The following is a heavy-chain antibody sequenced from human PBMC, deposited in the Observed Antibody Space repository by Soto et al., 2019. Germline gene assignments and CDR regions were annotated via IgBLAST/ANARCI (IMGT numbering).Heavy chain of an antibody. V-gene: IGHV1-2*02. CDR1: GYTFTGYY. CDR2: INPNSGGT. J-gene: IGHJ4*02. CDR3: ARSKTYYYGSRSYYSPLDY. Sequence: ASVKVSCKASGYTFTGYYMHWVRQAPGQGLEWMGWINPNSGGTNYAQKFQGRVTMTRDTSISTAYMELSRLRSDDTAVYYCARSKTYYYGSRSYYSPLDYWGQGTLVTVSS. D-gene: IGHD3-10*01.